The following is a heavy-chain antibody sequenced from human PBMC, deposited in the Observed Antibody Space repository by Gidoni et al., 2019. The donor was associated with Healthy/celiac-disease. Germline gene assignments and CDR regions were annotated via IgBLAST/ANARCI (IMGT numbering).Heavy chain of an antibody. D-gene: IGHD3-3*01. Sequence: NPNSGNTGYAQKFQGRVTMTRNTSISTAYMELSSLRSEDTAVYYCARGPRDYDFWSGWYYYYYMDVWGKGTTVTVSS. J-gene: IGHJ6*03. V-gene: IGHV1-8*01. CDR3: ARGPRDYDFWSGWYYYYYMDV. CDR2: NPNSGNT.